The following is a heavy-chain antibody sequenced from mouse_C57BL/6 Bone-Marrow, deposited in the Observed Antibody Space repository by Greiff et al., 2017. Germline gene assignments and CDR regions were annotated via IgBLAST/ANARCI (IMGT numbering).Heavy chain of an antibody. D-gene: IGHD2-2*01. CDR1: GYTFTSYW. J-gene: IGHJ3*01. Sequence: VHLQQPGAELVKPGASVKLSCKASGYTFTSYWMHWVKQRPGQGLEWIGMIHPNSGSTNYNQKFKSKDTLTVDTSSSTAYMQLSSLTSEDAAVYYCARKGGMVTTTDDGFAYWGQGTLVTVSA. CDR3: ARKGGMVTTTDDGFAY. CDR2: IHPNSGST. V-gene: IGHV1-64*01.